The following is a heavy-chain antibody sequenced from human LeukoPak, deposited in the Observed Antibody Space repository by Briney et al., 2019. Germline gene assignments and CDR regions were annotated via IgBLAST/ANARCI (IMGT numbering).Heavy chain of an antibody. D-gene: IGHD6-13*01. CDR2: IRYDGSNK. CDR3: AKRKLRIAAAGSDSGAFDY. Sequence: GGSLRLSCAASGFTFSSYGMDWVRQAPGEGLEWVAFIRYDGSNKYYADSVKGRFTISGDNSKNTLYLQMNSLRAEDTAVYYCAKRKLRIAAAGSDSGAFDYWGQGTLVTVSS. J-gene: IGHJ4*02. V-gene: IGHV3-30*02. CDR1: GFTFSSYG.